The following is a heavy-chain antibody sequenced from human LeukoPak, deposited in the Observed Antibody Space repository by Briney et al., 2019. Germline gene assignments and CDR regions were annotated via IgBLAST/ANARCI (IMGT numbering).Heavy chain of an antibody. J-gene: IGHJ6*03. CDR1: GFTFSSNW. Sequence: GFLRLSCAASGFTFSSNWMTWVRQAPGKGLEWVANIKQDESEKYYVDSVKGRFTIFRDNAKSSLYLQMNSLRAEDTAVYYCAKDRLYSSLYYYYYMDVWGKGTTVTVSS. D-gene: IGHD6-13*01. CDR2: IKQDESEK. V-gene: IGHV3-7*01. CDR3: AKDRLYSSLYYYYYMDV.